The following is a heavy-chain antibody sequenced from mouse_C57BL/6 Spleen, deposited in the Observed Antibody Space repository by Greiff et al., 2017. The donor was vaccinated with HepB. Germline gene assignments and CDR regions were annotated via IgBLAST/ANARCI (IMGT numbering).Heavy chain of an antibody. V-gene: IGHV1-72*01. CDR2: IDTNSGGT. CDR3: AKLDDYYAMDY. CDR1: GYTFTSYW. Sequence: VQLQQPGAELVKPGASVKLSCKASGYTFTSYWMHWVKQRPGRGLEWIGRIDTNSGGTKYNEKFKSKATLTVDKPSSTAYMQLSSLTSEDSAVYYCAKLDDYYAMDYWGQGTSVTVSS. J-gene: IGHJ4*01.